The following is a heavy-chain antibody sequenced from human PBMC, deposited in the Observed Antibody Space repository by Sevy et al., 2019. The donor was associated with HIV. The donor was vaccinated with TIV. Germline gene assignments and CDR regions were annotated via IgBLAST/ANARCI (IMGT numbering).Heavy chain of an antibody. J-gene: IGHJ4*02. V-gene: IGHV3-30-3*01. Sequence: GGSLRLSCAASGFTFSTYNMHWVRQAPGKGLEGVAAISNNGNNKYYTDSVKGRFTISRDNSKNTLYLQMNSLGVEDTAVYYCARPKSWYAQVNYWSQGTLVTVSS. CDR3: ARPKSWYAQVNY. CDR2: ISNNGNNK. CDR1: GFTFSTYN. D-gene: IGHD6-13*01.